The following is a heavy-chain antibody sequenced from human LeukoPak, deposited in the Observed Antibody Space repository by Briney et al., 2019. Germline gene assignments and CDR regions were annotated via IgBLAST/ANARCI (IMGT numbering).Heavy chain of an antibody. V-gene: IGHV3-30*04. J-gene: IGHJ4*02. D-gene: IGHD3-10*01. CDR2: ISYDGSNK. CDR3: ARDLFLSGLGGYYFDY. CDR1: RFTFSSYA. Sequence: GGSLRLSCAASRFTFSSYAMHWVRQAPGKGLEWGALISYDGSNKYYADSVKGRFTISRDNSKNTLYLQMNSLRAEDTAVYYCARDLFLSGLGGYYFDYCGQGTLVTVSS.